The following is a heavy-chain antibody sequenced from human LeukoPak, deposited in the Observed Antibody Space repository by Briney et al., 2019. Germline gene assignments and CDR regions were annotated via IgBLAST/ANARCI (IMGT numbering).Heavy chain of an antibody. D-gene: IGHD5-24*01. V-gene: IGHV3-23*01. Sequence: GGSLRLSCAASGFTFSSYAMSWVRQAPGKGLEWVSGISGSAGVSYSADSVKGRFTISRDNANKSLYLQMNSLRAEDTAVYYCARDFTPLIQLWPRSLDYNYGMDVWGQGTTVTVSS. CDR1: GFTFSSYA. CDR2: ISGSAGVS. CDR3: ARDFTPLIQLWPRSLDYNYGMDV. J-gene: IGHJ6*02.